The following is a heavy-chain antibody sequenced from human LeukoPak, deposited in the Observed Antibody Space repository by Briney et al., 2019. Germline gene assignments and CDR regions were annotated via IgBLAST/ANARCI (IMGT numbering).Heavy chain of an antibody. J-gene: IGHJ4*02. CDR1: SYSISSGSY. D-gene: IGHD4-17*01. V-gene: IGHV4-38-2*01. CDR2: IFHSGNS. CDR3: ARVTYVDDMLYQYFDY. Sequence: SETLSLTCAVSSYSISSGSYWGWLRQSPGKGLEWVGSIFHSGNSYYNPSLKSRLTMSMDTPKNQFSLKLTSVTAADTALYYCARVTYVDDMLYQYFDYWGQGILVTVSS.